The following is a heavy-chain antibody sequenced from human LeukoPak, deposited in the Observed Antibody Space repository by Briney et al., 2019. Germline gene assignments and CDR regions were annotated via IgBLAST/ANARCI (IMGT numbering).Heavy chain of an antibody. D-gene: IGHD6-13*01. J-gene: IGHJ4*02. CDR1: GFTFSSYL. CDR3: AKDSYSKGDF. V-gene: IGHV3-7*01. CDR2: IKHDGSDK. Sequence: PGGSLRLSCAASGFTFSSYLMNWVRQAPGKGLEWVAYIKHDGSDKKYVDSVKGRFTISRDNAKNSLYLQMNSLRAEDTAVYYCAKDSYSKGDFWGQGVLVTVSS.